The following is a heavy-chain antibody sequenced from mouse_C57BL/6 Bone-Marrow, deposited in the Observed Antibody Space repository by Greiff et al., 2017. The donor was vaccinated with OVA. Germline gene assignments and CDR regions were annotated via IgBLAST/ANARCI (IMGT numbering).Heavy chain of an antibody. CDR3: AIYYDYDGYAMDY. D-gene: IGHD2-4*01. CDR1: GYSITSGYY. CDR2: ISYDGSN. J-gene: IGHJ4*01. Sequence: EVKLLESGPGLVKPSQSLSLTCSVTGYSITSGYYWNWIRQFPGNKLEWMGYISYDGSNNYNPSLKNRISITRDTSKNQFFLKLNSVTTEDTATYYCAIYYDYDGYAMDYWGQGTSVTVSS. V-gene: IGHV3-6*01.